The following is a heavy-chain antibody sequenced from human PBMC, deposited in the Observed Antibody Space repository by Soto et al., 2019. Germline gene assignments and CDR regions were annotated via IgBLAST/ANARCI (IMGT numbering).Heavy chain of an antibody. CDR2: INHSGST. V-gene: IGHV4-34*01. CDR1: GGSFSGYY. D-gene: IGHD3-10*01. J-gene: IGHJ5*02. Sequence: SETLSLTCAVYGGSFSGYYWSWIRQPPGKGLEWIGEINHSGSTNYNPSLKSRVTISVDTSKNQFSLKLSSVTAADTAVYYCARSVRFGELDLFDPWGQGTLVIVSS. CDR3: ARSVRFGELDLFDP.